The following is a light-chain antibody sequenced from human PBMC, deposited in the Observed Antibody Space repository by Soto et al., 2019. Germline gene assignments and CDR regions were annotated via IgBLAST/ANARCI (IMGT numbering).Light chain of an antibody. CDR1: QSLSSNY. CDR3: HQYDNAPFT. Sequence: EIVLTQSPGTLSLSPGERATLSCRASQSLSSNYLAWYQQRPGQSPRLLVYGASSRPTGIPDRFSGSGFGTDFALTISRLEPEDSAVYYCHQYDNAPFTFGPGTRVRIK. J-gene: IGKJ3*01. CDR2: GAS. V-gene: IGKV3-20*01.